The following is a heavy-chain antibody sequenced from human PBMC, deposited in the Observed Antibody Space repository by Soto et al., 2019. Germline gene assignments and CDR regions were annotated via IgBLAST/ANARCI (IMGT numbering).Heavy chain of an antibody. V-gene: IGHV3-48*02. J-gene: IGHJ4*02. CDR1: GFTFSSYS. CDR3: ARDHYYDSSGYYYY. D-gene: IGHD3-22*01. Sequence: GGSLRLSCAASGFTFSSYSMNWVRQAPGKGLEWVSYISSSSSTIYYADSVKGRFTISRDNAKNSLYLQMNSLRDEDTAVYYCARDHYYDSSGYYYYWGQGTLVTVSS. CDR2: ISSSSSTI.